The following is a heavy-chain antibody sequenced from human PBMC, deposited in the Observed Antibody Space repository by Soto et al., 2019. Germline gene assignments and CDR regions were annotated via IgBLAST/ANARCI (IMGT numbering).Heavy chain of an antibody. J-gene: IGHJ4*02. CDR1: GYTFTSYG. V-gene: IGHV1-18*01. D-gene: IGHD1-26*01. Sequence: QVQLVQSGAEVKKPGASVKVSCKASGYTFTSYGISWVRQAPRQGLEWMGWISANTGNTNFAPKLKGRVTMTTDTATGTADMELRSLSSDDTAVYYCARDGRYSGSYGGYYFDYWGQGTMVSVSS. CDR2: ISANTGNT. CDR3: ARDGRYSGSYGGYYFDY.